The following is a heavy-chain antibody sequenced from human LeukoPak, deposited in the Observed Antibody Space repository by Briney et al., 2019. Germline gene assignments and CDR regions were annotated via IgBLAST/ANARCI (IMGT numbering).Heavy chain of an antibody. CDR1: GFTFNSYG. Sequence: GGSLRLSCAASGFTFNSYGMHWVRQAPGKGLEWVAFIRYDGSDKYYADSVKGRFTISRDNSKNTVYLQMNSLRGEDTAVYYCAKGSVWELASPGYWGQGTLVTVSS. V-gene: IGHV3-30*02. D-gene: IGHD1-26*01. CDR3: AKGSVWELASPGY. CDR2: IRYDGSDK. J-gene: IGHJ4*02.